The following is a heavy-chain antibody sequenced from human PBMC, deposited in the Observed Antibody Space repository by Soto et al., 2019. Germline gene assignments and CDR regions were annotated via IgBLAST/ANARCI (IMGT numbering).Heavy chain of an antibody. CDR3: ATNYDYGGD. CDR1: GGTFGSYV. J-gene: IGHJ4*02. CDR2: IIPALGVT. Sequence: QVQLVQSGAEVKKPGSSVKVSCKASGGTFGSYVFSWVRQAPGQGLEWMGGIIPALGVTNYEQKFQGRVTITADQSTTTVYMELSSLRSEDTAVYYCATNYDYGGDWGQGTLVTVSS. D-gene: IGHD4-17*01. V-gene: IGHV1-69*09.